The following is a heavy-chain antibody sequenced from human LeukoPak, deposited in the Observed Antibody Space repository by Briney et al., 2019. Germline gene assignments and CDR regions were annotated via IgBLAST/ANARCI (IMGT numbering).Heavy chain of an antibody. CDR1: GFTFSDYH. CDR2: ISRNSYT. Sequence: GGSLRLSCAASGFTFSDYHMSWIRQAPRKGLEWVSYISRNSYTNYADSVKGRFTISRDNAKNSLYLQMASLRAEDTAVYYCARMGIAAVGAYYFDYWGQGTLVAVSS. CDR3: ARMGIAAVGAYYFDY. V-gene: IGHV3-11*06. J-gene: IGHJ4*02. D-gene: IGHD6-13*01.